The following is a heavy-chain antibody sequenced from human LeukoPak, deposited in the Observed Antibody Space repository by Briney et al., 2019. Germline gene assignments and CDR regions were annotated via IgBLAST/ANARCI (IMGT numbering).Heavy chain of an antibody. CDR3: AKDLRIAAAGFPSGF. CDR2: ISYDGSNK. J-gene: IGHJ4*02. Sequence: GGSLRLSCAASGFTFNSYGMHWVRQAPGKGLEWVAVISYDGSNKYYADSVKGRFTISRDNSKNTLYLQMNSLRAEDTAVYYCAKDLRIAAAGFPSGFWGQGTLVTVSS. V-gene: IGHV3-30*18. D-gene: IGHD6-13*01. CDR1: GFTFNSYG.